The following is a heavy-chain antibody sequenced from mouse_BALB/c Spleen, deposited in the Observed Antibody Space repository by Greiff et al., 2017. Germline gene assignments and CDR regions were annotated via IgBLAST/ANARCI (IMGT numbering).Heavy chain of an antibody. D-gene: IGHD2-4*01. Sequence: VHVKQSGPELVKPGASMKISCKASGYSFTGYTMNWVKQSHGKNLEWIGLINPYNGGTSYNQKFKGKATLTVDKSSSTAYMELLSLTSEDSAVYYCATTMITPYAMDYWGQGTSVTVSS. CDR1: GYSFTGYT. J-gene: IGHJ4*01. V-gene: IGHV1-18*01. CDR3: ATTMITPYAMDY. CDR2: INPYNGGT.